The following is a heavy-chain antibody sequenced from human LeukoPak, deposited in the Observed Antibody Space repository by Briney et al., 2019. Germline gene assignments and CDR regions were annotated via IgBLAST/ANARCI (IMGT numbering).Heavy chain of an antibody. D-gene: IGHD6-13*01. CDR2: ITLNSGDT. J-gene: IGHJ4*02. CDR3: ARDRGSTWWGGSDY. V-gene: IGHV1-2*02. CDR1: GFTFNDYS. Sequence: GASVKVSCKASGFTFNDYSMHWVRQRQAPGQGLEWMGWITLNSGDTNYEQRFQGRVTLTRDTSINTVYMEMNTLTSDDTAVYYCARDRGSTWWGGSDYWGQGTLVTVSS.